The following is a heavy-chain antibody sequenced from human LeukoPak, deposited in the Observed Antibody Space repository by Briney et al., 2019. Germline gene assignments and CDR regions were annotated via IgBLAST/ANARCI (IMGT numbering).Heavy chain of an antibody. CDR2: ISYDGSNK. V-gene: IGHV3-30*04. J-gene: IGHJ6*02. CDR3: AKDRGSSWSYYYYYYGMDV. Sequence: GGSLRLSCAASGFTFSSYAMHWVRQAPGKGLEWVAVISYDGSNKYYADSVKGRFTISRDNSKNTLYLQMNSLRAEDTAVYYCAKDRGSSWSYYYYYYGMDVWRQGTTVTVSS. D-gene: IGHD6-13*01. CDR1: GFTFSSYA.